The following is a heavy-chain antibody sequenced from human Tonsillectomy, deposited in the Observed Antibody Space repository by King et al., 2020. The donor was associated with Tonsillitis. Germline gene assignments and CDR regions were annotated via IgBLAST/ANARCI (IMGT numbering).Heavy chain of an antibody. Sequence: VQLVESGGGLVQPGGALILSCAASGITFSRFAMIWVRQAPGEGLEWFSTINTVGDSPYYADSVRGRFANSRDNSTNTLYLQMNSLRAEDTAVYYCAKDLRRELLYDACDIWGQGTMVTVSS. CDR2: INTVGDSP. J-gene: IGHJ3*02. D-gene: IGHD1-26*01. CDR1: GITFSRFA. V-gene: IGHV3-23*04. CDR3: AKDLRRELLYDACDI.